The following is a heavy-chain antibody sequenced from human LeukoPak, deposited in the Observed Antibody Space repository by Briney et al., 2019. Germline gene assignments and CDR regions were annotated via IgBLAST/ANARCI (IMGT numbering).Heavy chain of an antibody. Sequence: PGGSQRLSCAASGFTFSSYGMHWVRQAPGKGREWVAVIWYDGSNKYYADSVKGRFTISRDNSKNTLYLQMNSLRAEDTAVYYCAKDWSMTDAFDIWGQGTMVTVSS. J-gene: IGHJ3*02. CDR1: GFTFSSYG. V-gene: IGHV3-33*06. CDR3: AKDWSMTDAFDI. CDR2: IWYDGSNK. D-gene: IGHD2/OR15-2a*01.